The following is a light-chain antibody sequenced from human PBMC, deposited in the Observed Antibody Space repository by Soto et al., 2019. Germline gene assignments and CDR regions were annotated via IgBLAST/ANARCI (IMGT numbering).Light chain of an antibody. V-gene: IGKV1-5*01. CDR3: QQYSNYWT. CDR1: QTVNTW. J-gene: IGKJ1*01. CDR2: DAS. Sequence: DIQMTQSPSTLSASVGDRVTITCRASQTVNTWLAWYQQKPGKAPKVLIFDASSLKTGVPSRFSGSGSGTEFTLTISNLQPDDFAAYYCQQYSNYWTFGQGTKVDIK.